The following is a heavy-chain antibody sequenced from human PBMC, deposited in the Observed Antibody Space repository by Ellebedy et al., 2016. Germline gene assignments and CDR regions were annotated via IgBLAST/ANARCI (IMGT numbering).Heavy chain of an antibody. V-gene: IGHV3-30-3*01. J-gene: IGHJ6*02. CDR1: GFTFSSYA. D-gene: IGHD6-13*01. Sequence: GESLKISCAASGFTFSSYAMHWVRQAPGKGLEWVAVISYDGSNKYYADSVKGRFTISRDNSKNTLYLQMNSLRAEDTAVYYCARGIGQLVTYHYYGMDVWGQGTTVTVSS. CDR2: ISYDGSNK. CDR3: ARGIGQLVTYHYYGMDV.